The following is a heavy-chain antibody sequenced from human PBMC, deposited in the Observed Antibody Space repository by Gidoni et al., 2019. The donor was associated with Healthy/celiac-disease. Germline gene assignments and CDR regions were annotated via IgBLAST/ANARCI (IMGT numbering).Heavy chain of an antibody. CDR1: GGSFSADY. Sequence: QVQLQQWGAGLLKPSETLSLTCAVYGGSFSADYWSWIRQPPGKGLEWIGEINHSGSTNYNPSLKSRDTISVDTSKNQFSLKLSSVTAADTAVYYCAIRRNYDFWSGYYYYYGMDVWGQGTTVTVSS. CDR2: INHSGST. D-gene: IGHD3-3*01. CDR3: AIRRNYDFWSGYYYYYGMDV. V-gene: IGHV4-34*01. J-gene: IGHJ6*02.